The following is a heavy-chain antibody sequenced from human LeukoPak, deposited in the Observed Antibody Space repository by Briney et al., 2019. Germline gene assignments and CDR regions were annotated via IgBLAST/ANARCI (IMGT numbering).Heavy chain of an antibody. CDR3: ASGTYYDFWSGYPWSQH. CDR1: GYTFTSYG. J-gene: IGHJ1*01. Sequence: GASVKVSCKASGYTFTSYGISWVRQAPGQGLEWMGGIIPIFGTANSAQKFQGRVTITTDESTSTAYMELSSLRSEDTAVYYCASGTYYDFWSGYPWSQHWGQGTLVTVSS. D-gene: IGHD3-3*01. V-gene: IGHV1-69*05. CDR2: IIPIFGTA.